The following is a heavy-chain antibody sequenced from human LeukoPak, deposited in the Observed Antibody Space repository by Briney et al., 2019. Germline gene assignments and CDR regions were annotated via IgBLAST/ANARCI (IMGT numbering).Heavy chain of an antibody. Sequence: SETLSLTCTVSGGSISSGGYYWSWIRQHPGTGLEWIGNIYYSGSTYYNPSLKSRVTISVDTSKNQFSLKLSSVTAADTAVYYCARVATMIVVAKGAFDIWGQGTMVTVSS. CDR3: ARVATMIVVAKGAFDI. J-gene: IGHJ3*02. CDR2: IYYSGST. CDR1: GGSISSGGYY. D-gene: IGHD3-22*01. V-gene: IGHV4-31*03.